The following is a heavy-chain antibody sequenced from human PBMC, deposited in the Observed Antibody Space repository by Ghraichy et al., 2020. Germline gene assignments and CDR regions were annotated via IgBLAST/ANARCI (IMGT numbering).Heavy chain of an antibody. CDR2: IKQDGSEK. CDR3: ARDWAYWSGYLYNWFDP. Sequence: GGSLRLSCAASGFTFSSYWMSWVRRAPGKGLEWVANIKQDGSEKYYVDSVKGRFTISRDNAKNSLYLQMNSLRAEDTAVYYCARDWAYWSGYLYNWFDPWGQGTLVTVSS. J-gene: IGHJ5*02. V-gene: IGHV3-7*01. D-gene: IGHD3-3*01. CDR1: GFTFSSYW.